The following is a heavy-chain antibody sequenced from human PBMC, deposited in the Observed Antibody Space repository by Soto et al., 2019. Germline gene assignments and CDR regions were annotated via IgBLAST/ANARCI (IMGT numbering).Heavy chain of an antibody. Sequence: QPGGSLRLSCASSGFTFSSYGMHWVRQAPGKGLEWVAVISYDGSNKYYADYVKGRFTISRDNSKNTLYLQMNSLRAEDTAVYYCAKDFYEMDTSAGYSYGTAASDYYGMDVWGQRTTVTVSS. J-gene: IGHJ6*02. CDR3: AKDFYEMDTSAGYSYGTAASDYYGMDV. CDR1: GFTFSSYG. D-gene: IGHD5-18*01. V-gene: IGHV3-30*18. CDR2: ISYDGSNK.